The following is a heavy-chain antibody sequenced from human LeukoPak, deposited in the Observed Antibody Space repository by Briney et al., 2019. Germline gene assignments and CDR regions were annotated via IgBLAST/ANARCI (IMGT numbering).Heavy chain of an antibody. D-gene: IGHD6-19*01. Sequence: ASVKVSCKASGYTFTCYYMHWVRQAPGQGLEWMGWINPNSGGTNYAQKFQGWVTMTRDTSISTAYMELSRLRSDDTAVYYCARGPRRAVAAYNWFDPWGQGTLVTVSS. V-gene: IGHV1-2*04. J-gene: IGHJ5*02. CDR1: GYTFTCYY. CDR2: INPNSGGT. CDR3: ARGPRRAVAAYNWFDP.